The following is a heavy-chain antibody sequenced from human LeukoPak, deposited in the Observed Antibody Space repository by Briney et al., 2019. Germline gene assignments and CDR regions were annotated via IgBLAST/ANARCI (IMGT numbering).Heavy chain of an antibody. V-gene: IGHV3-64*01. CDR3: ARGLRPFWELPEAYDAFDI. CDR2: ISSNGGST. D-gene: IGHD1-26*01. Sequence: PGGSLRLSCAASGFTFSSYAMHWVRQAPGKGLEYVSAISSNGGSTYYANSVKGRFTISRDNPKNTLYLQMGSLRAEDMAVYYCARGLRPFWELPEAYDAFDIWGQGTMVTVSS. CDR1: GFTFSSYA. J-gene: IGHJ3*02.